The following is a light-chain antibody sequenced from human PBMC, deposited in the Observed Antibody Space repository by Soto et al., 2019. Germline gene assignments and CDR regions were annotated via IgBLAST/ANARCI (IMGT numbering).Light chain of an antibody. V-gene: IGLV1-44*01. CDR3: ASWDDRLKGYV. J-gene: IGLJ1*01. Sequence: QSALTQPPSVSGTPGQMVIISCSGSRSNIGSNSVNWYQQLPGTAPKLLIYINDQRPSGVPDRFSGSTSGASVSLAISGLQSEDEADYYCASWDDRLKGYVFGTGTKVTVL. CDR1: RSNIGSNS. CDR2: IND.